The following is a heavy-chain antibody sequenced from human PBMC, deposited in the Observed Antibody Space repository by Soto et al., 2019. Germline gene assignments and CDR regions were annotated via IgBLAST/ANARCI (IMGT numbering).Heavy chain of an antibody. J-gene: IGHJ5*02. CDR2: INHSGST. CDR3: SRVRYFWGSYRWNWFDP. Sequence: SETLSLTCALYGGSFSGDYWSWIRQPPGKGLEWIGEINHSGSTNYNPSLKSRVTISVDTSKNQFSLKLSSVTAADTAVYYRSRVRYFWGSYRWNWFDPWGQGTLVTVSS. V-gene: IGHV4-34*01. CDR1: GGSFSGDY. D-gene: IGHD3-16*02.